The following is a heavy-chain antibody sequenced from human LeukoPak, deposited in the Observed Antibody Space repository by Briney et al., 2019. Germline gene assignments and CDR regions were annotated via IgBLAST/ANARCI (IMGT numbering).Heavy chain of an antibody. Sequence: ASVKVSCKASGYTFTKYGINWVRQAPGQGLEWMGWISPYNDNTKYAQILQGRVTMTTDTSTSTAYMELTNLRSDDTAVYYCARRDHVWGSFICDYWGQGTLVTVSS. V-gene: IGHV1-18*01. CDR1: GYTFTKYG. D-gene: IGHD3-16*01. CDR3: ARRDHVWGSFICDY. CDR2: ISPYNDNT. J-gene: IGHJ4*02.